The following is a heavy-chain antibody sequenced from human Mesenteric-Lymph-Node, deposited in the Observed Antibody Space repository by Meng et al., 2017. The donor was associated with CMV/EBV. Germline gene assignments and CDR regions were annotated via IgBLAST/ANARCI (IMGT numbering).Heavy chain of an antibody. V-gene: IGHV4-4*02. Sequence: GSLRLSCGVSGGSISSSNWWSWVRQPPGKGLEWIGETYHSGRTNYNPSLKSRVTISVDRSKNQFSLKLSSVTAADTAVYYCAREMGDWNDPYGMDVWGQGTTVTVSS. D-gene: IGHD1-1*01. CDR3: AREMGDWNDPYGMDV. CDR2: TYHSGRT. J-gene: IGHJ6*02. CDR1: GGSISSSNW.